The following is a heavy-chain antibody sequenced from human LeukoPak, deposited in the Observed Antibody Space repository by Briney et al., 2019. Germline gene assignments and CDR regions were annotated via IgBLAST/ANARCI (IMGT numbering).Heavy chain of an antibody. CDR1: GASISRHY. CDR3: ARLTIFGVVIPDAFDI. Sequence: SDTLSLTCSVSGASISRHYWSWIRQPAGKGVEWIGTTYTSGSTDYNPSLKSRLTMSVDTSKNQFSLKLTSVTAADTALYYCARLTIFGVVIPDAFDIWGQGTMVRVSS. J-gene: IGHJ3*02. D-gene: IGHD3-3*01. CDR2: TYTSGST. V-gene: IGHV4-4*07.